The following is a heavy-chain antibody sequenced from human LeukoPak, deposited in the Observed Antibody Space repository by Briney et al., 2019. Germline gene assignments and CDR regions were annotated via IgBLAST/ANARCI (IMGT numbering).Heavy chain of an antibody. D-gene: IGHD3-22*01. CDR1: GGSISSYY. Sequence: SETLSLTCTVSGGSISSYYWSWIRQSPGKGLERIGYIFYSGSTNYNPSLKSRVTISIDTSKNQFSLKLSSVTAADTAVYYCARQHYDSSGYYFFDYWGQGTLVTVSS. J-gene: IGHJ4*02. V-gene: IGHV4-59*01. CDR3: ARQHYDSSGYYFFDY. CDR2: IFYSGST.